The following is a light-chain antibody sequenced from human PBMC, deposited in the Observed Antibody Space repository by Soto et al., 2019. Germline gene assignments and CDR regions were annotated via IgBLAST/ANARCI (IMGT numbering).Light chain of an antibody. V-gene: IGKV3-20*01. Sequence: EIVLTQSPGTLSLSPGERATLSCRASQSFSNNYLAWYQQQPGQANRLLIYGASNRASGIPDRFSGSGSGTDFTLTISRLEPEDFAVYYCQQYGSSGTFGQGTKVDIK. CDR2: GAS. CDR1: QSFSNNY. CDR3: QQYGSSGT. J-gene: IGKJ1*01.